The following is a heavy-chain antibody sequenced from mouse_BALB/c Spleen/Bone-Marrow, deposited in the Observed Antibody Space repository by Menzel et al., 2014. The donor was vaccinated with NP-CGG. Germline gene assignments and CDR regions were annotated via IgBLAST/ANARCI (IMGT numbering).Heavy chain of an antibody. CDR1: GYSITSGYY. CDR2: ISYDGSN. D-gene: IGHD1-1*01. V-gene: IGHV3-6*02. J-gene: IGHJ1*01. Sequence: EVQLVESGPGLVKPSQSLSLTCSVTGYSITSGYYWNWIRQFPGNKLEWMGYISYDGSNNYNPSLKNRISITRDTSKNRFFLKLNSVTTEDTATYYCARGNFYYGSSGDWYFDVWGAGTTVTVSS. CDR3: ARGNFYYGSSGDWYFDV.